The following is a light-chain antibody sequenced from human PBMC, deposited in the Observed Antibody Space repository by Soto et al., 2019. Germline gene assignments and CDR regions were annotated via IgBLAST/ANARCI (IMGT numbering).Light chain of an antibody. CDR2: VSGDGSH. Sequence: QSVLTLSPSASASLGASVKVTCTLSSGHRSDAIAWHQQQAEKGPRFLMKVSGDGSHSKGDGIPDRFSGSTSGAERYLTISSLQSEDEADYYCQTWGTGTVVFGGGTKLTVL. J-gene: IGLJ2*01. CDR3: QTWGTGTVV. CDR1: SGHRSDA. V-gene: IGLV4-69*01.